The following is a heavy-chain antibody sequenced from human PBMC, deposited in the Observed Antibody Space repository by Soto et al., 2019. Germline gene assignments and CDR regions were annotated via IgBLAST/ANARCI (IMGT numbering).Heavy chain of an antibody. J-gene: IGHJ3*02. CDR1: GYSFTSYW. V-gene: IGHV5-51*01. CDR3: ARRTGSFDI. CDR2: ICPGDSDT. Sequence: GESLNLSCKGSGYSFTSYWIGWVRQMPGKGLEWMGIICPGDSDTRYSPSFQGQVTISADKSISTAYLQWISLKASDTAVYYCARRTGSFDIWGQGTMVTVSS.